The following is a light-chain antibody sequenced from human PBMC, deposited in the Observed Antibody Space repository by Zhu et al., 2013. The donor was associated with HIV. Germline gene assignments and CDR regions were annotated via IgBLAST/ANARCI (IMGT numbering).Light chain of an antibody. CDR3: QNYNSAPWT. J-gene: IGKJ1*01. CDR2: TAS. CDR1: QDISNY. V-gene: IGKV1-27*01. Sequence: DIQMTQSPSSLSASVGDRVTVTCRASQDISNYLAWYQQKPGKVPELLIYTASTSQVGVPSRFSGSGSGTVFTLTISSLQPEDVATYYCQNYNSAPWTFGQGTKVEI.